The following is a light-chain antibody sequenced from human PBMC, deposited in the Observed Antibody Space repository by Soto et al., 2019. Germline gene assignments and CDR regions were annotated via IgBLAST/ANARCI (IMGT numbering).Light chain of an antibody. V-gene: IGLV2-8*01. CDR1: SSDVGGYNY. CDR3: SSYAGSNVV. CDR2: DVS. J-gene: IGLJ2*01. Sequence: QPVLTQPPSASGSPGQSVTISCTGTSSDVGGYNYVSWYQQHPGKAPKLMIYDVSKRPSGVPDRFSGSKSGNTASLTVSGLQAEDEADYYCSSYAGSNVVFSGGTKVTVL.